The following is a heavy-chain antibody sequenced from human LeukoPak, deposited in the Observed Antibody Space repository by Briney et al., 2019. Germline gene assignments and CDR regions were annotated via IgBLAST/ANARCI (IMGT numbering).Heavy chain of an antibody. D-gene: IGHD4-17*01. CDR1: GFTFSSYG. V-gene: IGHV3-30*02. J-gene: IGHJ4*02. CDR2: IRYDGSNK. CDR3: AKGGHDYGDHFDY. Sequence: GGSLRLSCAASGFTFSSYGMHWVRQAPGKGLEGGAFIRYDGSNKYYADTVKGRFTISRDNSKNTLYLQMNSTRAEDTAVYYCAKGGHDYGDHFDYWGQGTLVTVSS.